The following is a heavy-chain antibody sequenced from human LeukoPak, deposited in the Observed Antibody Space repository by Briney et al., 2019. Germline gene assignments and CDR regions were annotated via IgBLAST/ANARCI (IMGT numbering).Heavy chain of an antibody. V-gene: IGHV4-59*12. Sequence: KPSETLSLTCTVSGGSISSYYWSWIRQPPGKGLEWIGYIYYSGSTNYNPSLKSRVTMSVDTSKNQFSLKLSSVTAADTAVYYCARGYPGSSTQYWGQGTLVTVSS. CDR3: ARGYPGSSTQY. CDR2: IYYSGST. CDR1: GGSISSYY. D-gene: IGHD1-26*01. J-gene: IGHJ4*02.